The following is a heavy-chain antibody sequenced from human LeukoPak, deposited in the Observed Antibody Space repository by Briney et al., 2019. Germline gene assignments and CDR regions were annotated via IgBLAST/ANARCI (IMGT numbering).Heavy chain of an antibody. D-gene: IGHD3-9*01. J-gene: IGHJ6*02. CDR1: GGSISSYY. CDR3: AREGYFDSRYYYYGMDV. CDR2: IYYSGST. V-gene: IGHV4-59*12. Sequence: SETLSLTCTVSGGSISSYYWSWIRQPPGKGLEWIGYIYYSGSTNYNPSLKSRVTISVDTSKNQFSLKLSSVTAADTAVYYCAREGYFDSRYYYYGMDVWGQGTTVTVSS.